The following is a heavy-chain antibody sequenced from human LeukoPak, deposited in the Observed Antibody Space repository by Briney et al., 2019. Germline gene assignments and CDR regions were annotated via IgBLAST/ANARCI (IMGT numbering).Heavy chain of an antibody. D-gene: IGHD5-18*01. J-gene: IGHJ4*02. CDR3: ARDKDTAMVGDY. CDR1: GYTFTGHY. Sequence: ASVKVSCKASGYTFTGHYMHWVRQAPGQGLEWMGWINPNSGGTNYAQNFQGRVTMTRDTSISPAYMELSSLRSDDTAVYYCARDKDTAMVGDYWGQGTLLTVSS. CDR2: INPNSGGT. V-gene: IGHV1-2*02.